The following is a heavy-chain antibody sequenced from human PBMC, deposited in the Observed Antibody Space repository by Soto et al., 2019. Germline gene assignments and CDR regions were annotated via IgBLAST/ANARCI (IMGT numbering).Heavy chain of an antibody. CDR1: GFTFSSYG. D-gene: IGHD3-22*01. CDR2: ISYDGSNK. V-gene: IGHV3-30*18. Sequence: QVQLVESGGGVVQPGRSLRLSCAASGFTFSSYGMYWVRQAPGKGLEWVAVISYDGSNKYYADSVKGRFTISRDNSKNTLYLQMNSLRAEDTAVYYCAKDSVTYYYDSSGYPVFDYWGQGTLVTVSS. J-gene: IGHJ4*02. CDR3: AKDSVTYYYDSSGYPVFDY.